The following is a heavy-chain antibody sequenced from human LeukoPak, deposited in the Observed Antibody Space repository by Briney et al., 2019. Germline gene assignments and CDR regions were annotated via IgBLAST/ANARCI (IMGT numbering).Heavy chain of an antibody. CDR2: IYPGDSDT. CDR1: EYSFTNYW. Sequence: GESLKISCKGSEYSFTNYWIALVRQIPGKGLEWIGIIYPGDSDTRYSPSFQGQVTISADKSISTAYLQWNSLKASDTAMYYCARRHKRGAYSYGVDYWGQGTLVTVSS. V-gene: IGHV5-51*01. D-gene: IGHD5-18*01. CDR3: ARRHKRGAYSYGVDY. J-gene: IGHJ4*02.